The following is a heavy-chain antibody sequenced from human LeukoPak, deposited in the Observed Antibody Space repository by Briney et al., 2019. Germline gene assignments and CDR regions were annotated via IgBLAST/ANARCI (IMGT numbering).Heavy chain of an antibody. D-gene: IGHD2-21*02. CDR1: GFTFSSYG. CDR3: ARESVVTPALDY. CDR2: IWYDGSNK. J-gene: IGHJ4*02. V-gene: IGHV3-33*01. Sequence: GGSLRLSCAASGFTFSSYGMHWVRQAPGKGLEWVAVIWYDGSNKYYADSVKGRFTISRDNSKNTLYLQMNSLRAEDTAVYYCARESVVTPALDYWGQGTLVTVSS.